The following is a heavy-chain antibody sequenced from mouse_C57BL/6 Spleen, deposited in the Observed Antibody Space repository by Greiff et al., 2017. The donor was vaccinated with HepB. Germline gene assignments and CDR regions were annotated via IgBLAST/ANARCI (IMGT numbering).Heavy chain of an antibody. CDR1: GYTFTSYW. J-gene: IGHJ3*01. CDR2: IHPNSGST. D-gene: IGHD1-1*01. V-gene: IGHV1-64*01. Sequence: QVQLQQPGAELVKPGASVKLSCKASGYTFTSYWMHWVKQRPGQGLEWIGMIHPNSGSTNYNEKFKSKATLTVDKSSSTAYMQLSSLTSEDSAVYYCARSEVYYYGSSYGAVWFAYWGQGTLVTVSA. CDR3: ARSEVYYYGSSYGAVWFAY.